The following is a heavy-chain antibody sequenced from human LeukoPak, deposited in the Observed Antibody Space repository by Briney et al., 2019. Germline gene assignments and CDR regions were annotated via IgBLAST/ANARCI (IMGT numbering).Heavy chain of an antibody. D-gene: IGHD6-19*01. CDR1: GFTFGSYS. CDR2: ISHGSSYI. V-gene: IGHV3-21*01. J-gene: IGHJ4*02. CDR3: ATQGSSGWYQGSDY. Sequence: SGGSLRLSCAASGFTFGSYSMNWVRQAPGKGLEWVSSISHGSSYIYYADSVKGRFTISRDNAENSLYLQMNSLRAEDTAVYYCATQGSSGWYQGSDYWGQGTLVTVSS.